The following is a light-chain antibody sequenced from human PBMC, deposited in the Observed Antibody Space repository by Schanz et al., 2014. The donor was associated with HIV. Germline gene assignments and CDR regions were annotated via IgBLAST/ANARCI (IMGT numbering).Light chain of an antibody. Sequence: QSVLTQPASVSGSPGQSITISCTGTSSDVGGYNLVSWYQQHLGKAPKLMIYEISKWPSGVSNRFSGSKSGNTASLTISGLQAEDEADYYCCSYTGSGTLVFGGGTKLTVL. V-gene: IGLV2-23*02. J-gene: IGLJ2*01. CDR1: SSDVGGYNL. CDR3: CSYTGSGTLV. CDR2: EIS.